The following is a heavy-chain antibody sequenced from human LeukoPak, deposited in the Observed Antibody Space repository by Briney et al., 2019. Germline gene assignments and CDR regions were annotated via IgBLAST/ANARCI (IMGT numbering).Heavy chain of an antibody. D-gene: IGHD3-10*01. CDR3: ARDNPYGSGTDY. CDR1: GGSIRSYY. CDR2: IYYSGRT. J-gene: IGHJ4*02. Sequence: SETLSLTCTVSGGSIRSYYWSWIRQPPGKGLEWIGYIYYSGRTNYSPPLKSRVIISIDTSKNQFSLKVNSVTAADTAVYYCARDNPYGSGTDYWGQGSLVTVSS. V-gene: IGHV4-59*12.